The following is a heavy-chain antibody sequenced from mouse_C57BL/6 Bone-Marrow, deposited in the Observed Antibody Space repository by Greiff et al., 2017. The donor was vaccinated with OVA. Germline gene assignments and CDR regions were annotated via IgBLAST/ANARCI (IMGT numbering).Heavy chain of an antibody. CDR3: AIPFDY. J-gene: IGHJ2*01. Sequence: VQLQQPGAELVRPGTSVKLSCKASGYTFTSYWMHWVKQRPGQGLEWIGVIDPSDSYTNYNQKFKGKATLTVDTSSSTAYMQLSSLTSEDSAVYYCAIPFDYWGQGTTLTVSS. CDR2: IDPSDSYT. CDR1: GYTFTSYW. V-gene: IGHV1-59*01.